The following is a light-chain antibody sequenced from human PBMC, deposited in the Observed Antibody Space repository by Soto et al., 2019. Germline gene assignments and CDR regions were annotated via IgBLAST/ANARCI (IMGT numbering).Light chain of an antibody. CDR3: AAWEDTLNGYV. Sequence: QSVLTQPPSTSGTPGQRVTFSCSGGSSNIGSNTVNWYQHLPGTAPKLLIYSNNQRPSGVPDRFSGSKSGTSASLAVSGRQSEDEADYYCAAWEDTLNGYVFGTGTKVTVL. CDR1: SSNIGSNT. V-gene: IGLV1-44*01. J-gene: IGLJ1*01. CDR2: SNN.